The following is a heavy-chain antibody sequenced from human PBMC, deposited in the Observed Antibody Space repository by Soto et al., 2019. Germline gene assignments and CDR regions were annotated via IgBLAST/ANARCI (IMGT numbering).Heavy chain of an antibody. CDR2: INHSGST. CDR1: GGSFSGYY. V-gene: IGHV4-34*01. Sequence: SETLSLTCAVYGGSFSGYYWSWIRQPPGKGLEWIGEINHSGSTNYNPSLKSRVTISVDTSKNQFSLKLSSVTAADTAVYYCARYPPCSGGSCYLFDYWGQGTLVTVSS. J-gene: IGHJ4*02. D-gene: IGHD2-15*01. CDR3: ARYPPCSGGSCYLFDY.